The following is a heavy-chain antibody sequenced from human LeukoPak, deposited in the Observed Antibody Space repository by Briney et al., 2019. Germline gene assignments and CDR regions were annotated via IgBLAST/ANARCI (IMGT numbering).Heavy chain of an antibody. CDR1: GFSFSNYE. CDR3: AKGFNGVVVNLDY. V-gene: IGHV3-48*03. Sequence: GGSLRLSCAAAGFSFSNYEMTWVRKAPGRGREWLSYIGSNGRITYYADSVKGRFTISRDNAKNSVYLQMNSLRAEDTAVYYCAKGFNGVVVNLDYWGQGSLVTVSS. CDR2: IGSNGRIT. J-gene: IGHJ4*02. D-gene: IGHD3-22*01.